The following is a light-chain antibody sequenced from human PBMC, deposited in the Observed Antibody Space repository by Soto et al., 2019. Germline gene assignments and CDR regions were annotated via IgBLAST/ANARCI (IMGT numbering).Light chain of an antibody. V-gene: IGKV4-1*01. Sequence: DIVMTQSPDSRAVPLGWAATINCKSSQCVLYSSNNKNYLVWYQQKPGQPPKLLLYWASTRESGVPARFSGSVSGTDFTLTISSLQAEDVAVYYCQQYYSTPLTFGGGTKVEIK. CDR1: QCVLYSSNNKNY. J-gene: IGKJ4*01. CDR3: QQYYSTPLT. CDR2: WAS.